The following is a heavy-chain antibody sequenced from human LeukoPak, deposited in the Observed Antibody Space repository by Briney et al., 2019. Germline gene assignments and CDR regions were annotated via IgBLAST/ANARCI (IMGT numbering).Heavy chain of an antibody. V-gene: IGHV4-59*08. Sequence: PSETLSLTCTVSGGSISSYYWSWIRQPPGKGLEWIGYIYYSGSTNYNPSLKSRVTISVDTSKNQFSLKLSSVTAADTAVYYCAGHPHYDSSGYYSWGQGTLVTVSS. D-gene: IGHD3-22*01. CDR2: IYYSGST. CDR1: GGSISSYY. CDR3: AGHPHYDSSGYYS. J-gene: IGHJ4*02.